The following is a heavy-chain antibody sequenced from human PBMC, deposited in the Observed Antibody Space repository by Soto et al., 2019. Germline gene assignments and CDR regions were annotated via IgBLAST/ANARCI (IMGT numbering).Heavy chain of an antibody. CDR3: VAGKLIPFDH. J-gene: IGHJ4*02. Sequence: GGSLRLSCTASGFTFSVYAMHWVRQAPGKGLEYVSGISSKGVNTYYAASVKGRFIISRDYSTNALFLQMSSLRPEDTAVYYCVAGKLIPFDHWGQGTLVTVSS. V-gene: IGHV3-64D*08. CDR1: GFTFSVYA. CDR2: ISSKGVNT.